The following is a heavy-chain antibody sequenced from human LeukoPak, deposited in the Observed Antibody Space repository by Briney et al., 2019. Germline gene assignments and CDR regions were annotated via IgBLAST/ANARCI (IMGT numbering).Heavy chain of an antibody. V-gene: IGHV4-59*01. CDR3: ARGARFCSGGSCYYYYYYMVV. Sequence: SETLSLTCAVYGGSFSGYYWSWIRQPPGKGLEWIGYTYYSGSTNYNPSLKSRVTISVDTSKNQFSLKLSSVTAADTAVYYCARGARFCSGGSCYYYYYYMVVWGKGTTVTVSS. J-gene: IGHJ6*03. CDR2: TYYSGST. CDR1: GGSFSGYY. D-gene: IGHD2-15*01.